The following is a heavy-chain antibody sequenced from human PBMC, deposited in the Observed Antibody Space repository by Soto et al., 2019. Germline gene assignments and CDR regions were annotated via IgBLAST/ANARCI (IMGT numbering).Heavy chain of an antibody. CDR2: ISAYNGNT. D-gene: IGHD3-10*01. J-gene: IGHJ5*02. Sequence: QVQLVQSGAEVKKPGASVKVSCKASGYTFTSYGISWVRQAPGQGLEWMGWISAYNGNTNYAQKLQGRVTMTTDTSTSTAYMELRSLRSDDTAVYYCARDELWFGELQTQARGWFDPWGQGTLVTVSS. V-gene: IGHV1-18*01. CDR1: GYTFTSYG. CDR3: ARDELWFGELQTQARGWFDP.